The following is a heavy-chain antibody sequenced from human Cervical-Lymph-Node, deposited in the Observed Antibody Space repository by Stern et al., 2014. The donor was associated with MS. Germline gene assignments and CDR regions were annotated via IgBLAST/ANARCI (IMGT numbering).Heavy chain of an antibody. CDR2: LTTMFDTA. D-gene: IGHD3-10*01. CDR1: GCTFTSYV. J-gene: IGHJ4*02. Sequence: MQLVESGAEVKKPGASVKVSCKASGCTFTSYVISWVRQASGQGLEWMGGLTTMFDTANYTQKFQGKVTITADKSTSTAYMELSRLRFEDTAIYYCARLGGPSSYWGQGTLVTVSS. V-gene: IGHV1-69*06. CDR3: ARLGGPSSY.